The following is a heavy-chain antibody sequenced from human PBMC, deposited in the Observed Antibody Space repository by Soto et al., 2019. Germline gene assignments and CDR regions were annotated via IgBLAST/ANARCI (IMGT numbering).Heavy chain of an antibody. J-gene: IGHJ4*02. Sequence: SETLSLTCTVSGGSISSYYWSWIRQPPGKGLEWIGYIYYSGSTNYNPSLKSRVTISVDTSKNQFSLKLSSVTAADTAVYYCAGARLPVLKPGPVFDYWGQETLVPVSS. CDR2: IYYSGST. CDR3: AGARLPVLKPGPVFDY. D-gene: IGHD3-16*01. V-gene: IGHV4-59*08. CDR1: GGSISSYY.